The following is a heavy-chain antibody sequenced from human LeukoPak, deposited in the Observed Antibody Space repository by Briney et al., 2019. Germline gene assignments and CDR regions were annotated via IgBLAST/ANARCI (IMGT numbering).Heavy chain of an antibody. J-gene: IGHJ4*02. V-gene: IGHV3-21*01. CDR3: ARDNWSGIGFYFDY. D-gene: IGHD6-13*01. Sequence: GGSLRLSCAASGFTFSSYSMNWVRQAPGKGLEWVSSISSSSSYIYYADSVKGRFTISRDNAKNSLYLQMNSLRAEDTAVYYCARDNWSGIGFYFDYWGQGTLVTVSS. CDR2: ISSSSSYI. CDR1: GFTFSSYS.